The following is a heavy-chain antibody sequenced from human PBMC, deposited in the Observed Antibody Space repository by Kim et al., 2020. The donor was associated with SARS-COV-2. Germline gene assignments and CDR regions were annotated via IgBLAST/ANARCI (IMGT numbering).Heavy chain of an antibody. Sequence: SETLSLTCTVSGGSISSYYWSWIRQPPGKGLEWIGYIYYSGSTNYNPSLKSRVTISVDTSKNQFSLKLSSVTAADTAVYYCASDLHSSGWYYGMDVWGQGTTVTVSS. CDR2: IYYSGST. CDR3: ASDLHSSGWYYGMDV. CDR1: GGSISSYY. J-gene: IGHJ6*02. V-gene: IGHV4-59*13. D-gene: IGHD6-19*01.